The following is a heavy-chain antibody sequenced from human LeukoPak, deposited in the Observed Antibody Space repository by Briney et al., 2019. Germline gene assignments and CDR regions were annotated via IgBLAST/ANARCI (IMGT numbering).Heavy chain of an antibody. CDR3: AKDRFSDYYGSSGFDY. D-gene: IGHD3-22*01. V-gene: IGHV3-21*01. Sequence: GGSLRLSCAASGFIFTSYSMNWVRQAPGKGLEWVSSISSSRNYIYYADSVKGRFTISRDNAKNSLYLQMNSLRAEDTAVYYCAKDRFSDYYGSSGFDYWGQGTLVTVSS. CDR1: GFIFTSYS. J-gene: IGHJ4*02. CDR2: ISSSRNYI.